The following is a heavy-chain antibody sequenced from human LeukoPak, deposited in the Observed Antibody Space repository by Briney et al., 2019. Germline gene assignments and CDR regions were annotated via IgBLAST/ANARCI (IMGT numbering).Heavy chain of an antibody. Sequence: GGSLRLSCAASGFTFSSYGMYWVRQAPGKGLECVALMSYDGSNQYYPESVKGRFTISRDNSKNTLYLQMNSLRAEDTAVYYCATELLGGEFDYWGQGTLVTVSS. CDR3: ATELLGGEFDY. V-gene: IGHV3-30*03. CDR2: MSYDGSNQ. D-gene: IGHD2-15*01. CDR1: GFTFSSYG. J-gene: IGHJ4*02.